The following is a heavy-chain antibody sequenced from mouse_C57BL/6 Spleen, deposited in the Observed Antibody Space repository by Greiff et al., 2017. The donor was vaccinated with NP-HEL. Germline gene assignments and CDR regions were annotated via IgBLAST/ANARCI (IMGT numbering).Heavy chain of an antibody. V-gene: IGHV5-4*01. CDR1: GFTFSSYA. Sequence: EVMLVESGGGLVKPGGSLKLPCAASGFTFSSYAMSWVRQTPEKRLEWVATISDGGSYTYYPDNVKGRFTISRDNAKNNLYLQMSHLKSEDTAMYYCARDNYAMDYWGQGTSVTVSS. J-gene: IGHJ4*01. CDR2: ISDGGSYT. CDR3: ARDNYAMDY.